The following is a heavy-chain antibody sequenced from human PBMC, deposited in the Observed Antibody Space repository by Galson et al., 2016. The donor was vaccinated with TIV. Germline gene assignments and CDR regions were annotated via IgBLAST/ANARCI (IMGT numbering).Heavy chain of an antibody. D-gene: IGHD2-2*01. CDR1: GFTFSSYD. V-gene: IGHV3-30*04. J-gene: IGHJ4*02. CDR3: ARVFQSYQLDY. CDR2: ISFDGSNR. Sequence: SLRLSCAASGFTFSSYDLHWVHQAPGKGLEWVAVISFDGSNRYYADSVKGRFTISRDKSKNTLYLQMDSLRTEDTAVYYCARVFQSYQLDYWGQGTLVTVSS.